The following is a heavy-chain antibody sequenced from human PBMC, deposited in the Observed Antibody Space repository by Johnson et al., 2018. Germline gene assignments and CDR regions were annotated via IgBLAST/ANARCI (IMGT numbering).Heavy chain of an antibody. CDR2: INHSGST. D-gene: IGHD3-22*01. CDR3: ARGPGRRYRAYSSGYYLNCFDP. CDR1: GGSFSGYY. V-gene: IGHV4-34*01. Sequence: QVQLQQWGAGLLKPSETLSLTCAVYGGSFSGYYWSWIRQPPGQGLEWIGEINHSGSTNYNPSLKSRVTISVDTSKNQFSLKLSSVTAADTAVYYCARGPGRRYRAYSSGYYLNCFDPWGQGTLVTVSS. J-gene: IGHJ5*02.